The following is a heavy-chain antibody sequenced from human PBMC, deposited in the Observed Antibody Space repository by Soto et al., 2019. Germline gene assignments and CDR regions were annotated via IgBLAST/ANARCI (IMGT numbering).Heavy chain of an antibody. CDR3: ANGNSSGWDYYFDY. Sequence: ESGGGVVQPGRSLRLSCAASGFTFSSYGMHWVRQAPGKGLEWVAVISYDGSNKYYADSVKGRFTISRDNSKNTLYLQMNSLRAEDTAVYYCANGNSSGWDYYFDYWGQGTLVTVSS. V-gene: IGHV3-30*18. D-gene: IGHD6-19*01. CDR1: GFTFSSYG. J-gene: IGHJ4*02. CDR2: ISYDGSNK.